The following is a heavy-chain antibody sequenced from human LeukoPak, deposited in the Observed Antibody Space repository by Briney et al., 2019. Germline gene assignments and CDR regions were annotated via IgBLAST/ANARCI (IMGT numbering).Heavy chain of an antibody. V-gene: IGHV1-69*05. CDR2: IIPIFGTA. J-gene: IGHJ3*02. CDR3: ASAVEYSTSGDGFDI. Sequence: SVKVSCKASGGTFSSYAISWVRQAPGQGLEWMGGIIPIFGTANYAQKVQGRVTMTTDTSTSTADMELRSLRSDDTAVYYCASAVEYSTSGDGFDIWGQGTMVTVSS. D-gene: IGHD4-11*01. CDR1: GGTFSSYA.